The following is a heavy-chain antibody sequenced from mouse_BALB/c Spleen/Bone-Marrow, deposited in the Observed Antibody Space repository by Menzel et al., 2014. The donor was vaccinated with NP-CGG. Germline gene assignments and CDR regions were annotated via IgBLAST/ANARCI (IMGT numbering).Heavy chain of an antibody. CDR3: ARGFITTVVPFAY. J-gene: IGHJ3*01. Sequence: ESGPGLVKPSQFLSLTCSVTGYSITSGYYWNWIRQFPGNKLEWMGYISYDGSNNYNPSLKNRISITRDTSKNQFFLKLSSVTTEDTATFYCARGFITTVVPFAYWGQGTLVTVSA. CDR2: ISYDGSN. CDR1: GYSITSGYY. D-gene: IGHD1-1*01. V-gene: IGHV3-6*02.